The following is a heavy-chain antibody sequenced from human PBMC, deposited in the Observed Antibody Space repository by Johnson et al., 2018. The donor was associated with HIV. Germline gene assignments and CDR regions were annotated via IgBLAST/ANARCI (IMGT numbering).Heavy chain of an antibody. CDR3: ARVGATAAFDI. CDR1: GFIFSSYG. D-gene: IGHD1-26*01. Sequence: VQLVESGGGVVQPGRSRRLSCAASGFIFSSYGMHWVHQAPGKGLEWVSRINSDGSSTSYADSVKGRFTISRDNSKNTLYLQMNSLRAEDTAVYYCARVGATAAFDIWGQGTMVTVSS. J-gene: IGHJ3*02. CDR2: INSDGSST. V-gene: IGHV3-74*02.